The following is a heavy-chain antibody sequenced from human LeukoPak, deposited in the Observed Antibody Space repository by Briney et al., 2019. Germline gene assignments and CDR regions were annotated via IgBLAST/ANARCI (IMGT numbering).Heavy chain of an antibody. CDR1: GFTVRSNY. Sequence: GGSLRLSCAASGFTVRSNYMSWVRQAPGKGLEWVSVIYSGGTTYYADSVKGRFTISRDNSKNTLYLQMNSLRAEDTAVYYCAREVGGYYESSGYLDSWGQGTLVTVSS. D-gene: IGHD3-22*01. CDR3: AREVGGYYESSGYLDS. CDR2: IYSGGTT. V-gene: IGHV3-66*01. J-gene: IGHJ4*02.